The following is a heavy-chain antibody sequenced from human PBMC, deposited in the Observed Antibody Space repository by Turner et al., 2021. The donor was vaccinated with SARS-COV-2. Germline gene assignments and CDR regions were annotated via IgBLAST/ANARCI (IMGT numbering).Heavy chain of an antibody. D-gene: IGHD5-12*01. CDR2: ISYDVSNK. J-gene: IGHJ4*02. CDR3: ARDLMATTQLFDY. CDR1: GFTFSSYA. V-gene: IGHV3-30-3*01. Sequence: QVQLVESGGGVVQPGRSLRLSCAASGFTFSSYAMHGVRQAPGKGLEWVAVISYDVSNKYYADSVKGRITISRDNSKNTLYLQINSLRAEDTAVYYCARDLMATTQLFDYWGQGTLVTVSS.